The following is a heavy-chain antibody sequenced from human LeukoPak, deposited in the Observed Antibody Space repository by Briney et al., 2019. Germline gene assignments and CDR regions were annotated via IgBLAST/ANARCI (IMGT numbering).Heavy chain of an antibody. D-gene: IGHD2-15*01. V-gene: IGHV1-18*01. CDR3: AGASAVVDTWFDP. Sequence: GASVKVSCKTSGYTFNTYGSTRWRQPPGRGVEWRVGISGYNGKTKYAPNLQNRVTMTTDTSTTTAYMQQRSLISDDTAVYYCAGASAVVDTWFDPWGQGTLVTVSS. J-gene: IGHJ5*02. CDR1: GYTFNTYG. CDR2: ISGYNGKT.